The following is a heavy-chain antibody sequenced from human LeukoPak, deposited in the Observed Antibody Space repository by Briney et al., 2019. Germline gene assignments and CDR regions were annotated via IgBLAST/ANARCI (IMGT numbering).Heavy chain of an antibody. CDR3: ASHYSSGSYRYTGSFDS. CDR1: GGSISSYY. CDR2: INHSGTT. J-gene: IGHJ4*02. V-gene: IGHV4-34*01. D-gene: IGHD3-16*02. Sequence: SETLSLTCTVSGGSISSYYWSWIRQPPGKGLEWIGEINHSGTTNYSPSLKSRVSISVDTSKNQFSLKLNSVTAADAAMYYCASHYSSGSYRYTGSFDSWGQGMLVNVSS.